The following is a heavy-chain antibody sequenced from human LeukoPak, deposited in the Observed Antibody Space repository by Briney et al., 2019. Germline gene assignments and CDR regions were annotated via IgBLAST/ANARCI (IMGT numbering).Heavy chain of an antibody. CDR1: GFTFSSYW. D-gene: IGHD3-10*02. Sequence: GGSLRLSCAASGFTFSSYWMSWVRQAPGKGLEWVSYVSSSGSTIYYADSVKGRFTISRDNAKNSLYLQMNSLRAEDTAVYYCAELGITMIGGVWGKGTTVTISS. CDR3: AELGITMIGGV. V-gene: IGHV3-48*04. CDR2: VSSSGSTI. J-gene: IGHJ6*04.